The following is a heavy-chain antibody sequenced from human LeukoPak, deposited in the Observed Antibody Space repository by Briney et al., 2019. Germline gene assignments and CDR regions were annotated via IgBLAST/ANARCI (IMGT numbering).Heavy chain of an antibody. CDR2: INPNNGGT. CDR3: ARARTDRGSRGPYDI. J-gene: IGHJ3*02. V-gene: IGHV1-2*02. D-gene: IGHD3-10*01. Sequence: GASVKLSCKASGYTFTGYYIHWVRQAPGQGLEWMGWINPNNGGTNYAQSFQGRVTMTRDTSISTAYMERSRLRSDDTAVYYCARARTDRGSRGPYDIWGQGTMVTVSS. CDR1: GYTFTGYY.